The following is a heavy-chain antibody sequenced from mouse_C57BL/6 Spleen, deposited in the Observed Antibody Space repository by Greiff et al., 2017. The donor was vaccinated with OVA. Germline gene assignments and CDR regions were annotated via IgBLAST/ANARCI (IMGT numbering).Heavy chain of an antibody. V-gene: IGHV1-52*01. Sequence: QVQLHQPGAELVRPGSSVKLSCKASGYTFTSYWMHWVKQRPIQGLEWIGNIDPSDSETHYNQKFKDKATLTVDKSSSTAYMQLSSLTSEDSAVYYCARSGSSYAMDYWGQGTSVTVSS. D-gene: IGHD1-1*01. J-gene: IGHJ4*01. CDR2: IDPSDSET. CDR3: ARSGSSYAMDY. CDR1: GYTFTSYW.